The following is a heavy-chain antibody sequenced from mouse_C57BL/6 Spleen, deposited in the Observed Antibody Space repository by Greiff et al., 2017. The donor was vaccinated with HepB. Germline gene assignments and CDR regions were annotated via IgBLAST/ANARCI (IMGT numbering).Heavy chain of an antibody. V-gene: IGHV5-4*01. CDR2: ISDGGSYT. J-gene: IGHJ1*03. Sequence: EVHLVESGGGLVKPGGSLKLSCAASGFTFSSYAMSWVRQTPEKRLEWVATISDGGSYTYYPDNVKGRFTISRDNAKNNLYLQMSHLKSEDTAMYYCAREGGIVTTRYFDVWGTGTTVTVSS. D-gene: IGHD2-5*01. CDR3: AREGGIVTTRYFDV. CDR1: GFTFSSYA.